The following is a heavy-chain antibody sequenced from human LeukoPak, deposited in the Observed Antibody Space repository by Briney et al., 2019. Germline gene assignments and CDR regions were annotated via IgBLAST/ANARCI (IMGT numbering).Heavy chain of an antibody. CDR2: ISAYNGNT. V-gene: IGHV1-18*01. J-gene: IGHJ4*02. CDR1: GYTFTIYG. CDR3: VRDFEWELLRGYFDY. D-gene: IGHD1-26*01. Sequence: ASVTVSFTASGYTFTIYGISWVRQAPGQGREWMGWISAYNGNTNYTQKLQGRVTMTTDTSTSTDYMELRSLRSDDTAVYYCVRDFEWELLRGYFDYWGQGTLVTVSS.